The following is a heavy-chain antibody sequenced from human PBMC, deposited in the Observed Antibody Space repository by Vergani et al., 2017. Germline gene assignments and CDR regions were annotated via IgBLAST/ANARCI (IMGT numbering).Heavy chain of an antibody. CDR2: IYYSGST. J-gene: IGHJ4*02. Sequence: QVQLQESGPGLVKPSETLSLTCTVSGGSISSYYWSWIRQPPGKGLEWIGYIYYSGSTNYNPSLKSGVTRAVYTSKNQFFLKLSSVTAADPAVYYCARRSDCDRRGEDYFDYWGQGTLVTVSS. CDR1: GGSISSYY. V-gene: IGHV4-59*08. CDR3: ARRSDCDRRGEDYFDY. D-gene: IGHD3-22*01.